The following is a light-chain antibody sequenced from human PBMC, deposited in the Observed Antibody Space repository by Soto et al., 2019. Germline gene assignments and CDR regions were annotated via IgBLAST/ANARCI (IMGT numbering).Light chain of an antibody. CDR3: QQYGSSPIT. V-gene: IGKV3-20*01. J-gene: IGKJ5*01. CDR2: GAS. Sequence: EIVLTQSPGTLSLSPGERATLSRRASQSVSSSYLAWHQQKRGQAPRLLIYGASRRATGIPDRFSGSGSGTDFTLTISRLEPEDFAVYYCQQYGSSPITFGQGTRLEIK. CDR1: QSVSSSY.